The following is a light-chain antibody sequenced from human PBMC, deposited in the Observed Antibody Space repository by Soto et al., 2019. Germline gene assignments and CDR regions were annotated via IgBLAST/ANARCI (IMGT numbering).Light chain of an antibody. V-gene: IGKV3-11*01. CDR3: QQRSNWPIT. Sequence: EIVLTQSPATLSLSPGERATLSCRASQSVSSYLAWYQQKPGQAPRLLIYDASNRATGIPARFSGSGSGTDFTLTISSLEPEDFAVYYCQQRSNWPITFGQGTHWRLN. CDR2: DAS. J-gene: IGKJ5*01. CDR1: QSVSSY.